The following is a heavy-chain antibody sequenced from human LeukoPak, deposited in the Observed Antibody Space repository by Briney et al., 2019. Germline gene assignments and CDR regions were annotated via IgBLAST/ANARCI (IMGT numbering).Heavy chain of an antibody. CDR3: ARDPYGSGSYYYDY. Sequence: GGSLRLSCAASGFTLSSYSMNWVRQAPGKGLEWVSFISSSSGTIYYADSVKGRFTISRDNAKNSLYLQMNSLRAEDTAAYYCARDPYGSGSYYYDYWGQGTLVTVSS. J-gene: IGHJ4*02. CDR2: ISSSSGTI. V-gene: IGHV3-48*01. CDR1: GFTLSSYS. D-gene: IGHD3-10*01.